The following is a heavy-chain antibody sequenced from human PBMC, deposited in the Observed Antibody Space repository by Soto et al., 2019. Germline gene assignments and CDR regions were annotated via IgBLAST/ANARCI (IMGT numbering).Heavy chain of an antibody. CDR2: IWQDGTTE. D-gene: IGHD3-16*01. V-gene: IGHV3-33*01. CDR3: ARDEVWGEPRFYFRH. J-gene: IGHJ4*02. CDR1: GFTFSSYG. Sequence: QVQLVESGGGVGQPGRSLRLSCEASGFTFSSYGMHWVRQAPGKGLEWVAAIWQDGTTEEYAGSVKGRFTISRDNFQKTVFLDLNRLGPEDTAVYYCARDEVWGEPRFYFRHWGQGTLVSVSS.